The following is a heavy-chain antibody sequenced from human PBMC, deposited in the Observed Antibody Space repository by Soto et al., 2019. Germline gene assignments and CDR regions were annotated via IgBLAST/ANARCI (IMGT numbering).Heavy chain of an antibody. J-gene: IGHJ4*02. V-gene: IGHV3-23*01. Sequence: GGSLRLSCAASGFTFSSYAMSWVRQAPGKGLEWVSAISGSGGSTYYADSVKGRFTISRDNSKNTLYLQMNSLRAEDTAVYYCAKEVKVATMTLVHLAYWGQGTLVPGSS. CDR1: GFTFSSYA. D-gene: IGHD5-12*01. CDR2: ISGSGGST. CDR3: AKEVKVATMTLVHLAY.